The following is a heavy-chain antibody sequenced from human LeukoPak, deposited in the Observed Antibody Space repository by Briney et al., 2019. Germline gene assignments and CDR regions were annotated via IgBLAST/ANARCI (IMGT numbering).Heavy chain of an antibody. J-gene: IGHJ6*03. D-gene: IGHD3-3*01. CDR1: GFTFSSYA. Sequence: GGSLRLSCAASGFTFSSYAMHWVRQAPGKGLEWVAVISYDGSNKYYADSVKGRFTISRVNSKNTLYLQMNSLRAEDTAVYYCARGESNDFWSGYFYYYYMDVWGKGTTVTVSS. V-gene: IGHV3-30*04. CDR2: ISYDGSNK. CDR3: ARGESNDFWSGYFYYYYMDV.